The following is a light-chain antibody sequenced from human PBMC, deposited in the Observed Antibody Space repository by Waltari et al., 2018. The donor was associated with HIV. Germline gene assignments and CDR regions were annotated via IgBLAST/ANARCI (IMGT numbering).Light chain of an antibody. J-gene: IGLJ3*02. CDR3: SPYTSSSTWV. CDR1: SSDVGGYNY. V-gene: IGLV2-14*01. Sequence: QSALTQPASVSGSPGQSITISCTGTSSDVGGYNYVSWYQQHPGKAPKLMIYDGSNRPSGVAKRFSGSKSGNTASLTISGLQAEDEAEYYCSPYTSSSTWVFGGGTKLTVL. CDR2: DGS.